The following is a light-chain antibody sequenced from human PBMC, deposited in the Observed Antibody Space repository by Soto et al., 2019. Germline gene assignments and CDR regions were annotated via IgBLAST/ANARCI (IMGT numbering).Light chain of an antibody. V-gene: IGLV2-14*01. Sequence: QPALTQPASVSGSPGQSITISCTGTSSDVGHNKYVSWYQQYPGKVPKLLINKVSNRPSGVSNRFSGSKSGNTASLTISGLLAEDEADYFCTSSTSDSLYVFGTGTKVTV. CDR1: SSDVGHNKY. CDR3: TSSTSDSLYV. CDR2: KVS. J-gene: IGLJ1*01.